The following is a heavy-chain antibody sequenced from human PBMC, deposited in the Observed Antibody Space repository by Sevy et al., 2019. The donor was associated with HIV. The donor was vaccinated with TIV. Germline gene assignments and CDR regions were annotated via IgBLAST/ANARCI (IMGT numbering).Heavy chain of an antibody. Sequence: GGSLRLSCVVSGFTFSNYALHWVRQAPGKGLEWVATISFDATNKHYPDSVKGRFTISRDNFQNSLFLQMDSLRPEDTAVYYCALERLTSDVAEYFQNWGQGTLVTVSS. V-gene: IGHV3-30-3*01. CDR1: GFTFSNYA. CDR3: ALERLTSDVAEYFQN. CDR2: ISFDATNK. J-gene: IGHJ1*01. D-gene: IGHD1-1*01.